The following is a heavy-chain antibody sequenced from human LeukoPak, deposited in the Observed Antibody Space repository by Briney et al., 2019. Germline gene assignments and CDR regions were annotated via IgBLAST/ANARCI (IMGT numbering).Heavy chain of an antibody. D-gene: IGHD6-13*01. V-gene: IGHV3-7*01. CDR1: GFTFTDFW. CDR2: IRQDGSEK. CDR3: ARDGTAPGLYFDL. J-gene: IGHJ3*01. Sequence: GGSLRLSCEVSGFTFTDFWMNWVRQAPGKGPEWVASIRQDGSEKTYVDSVKGRFTISRDNTKNSLSLQLNGLRAEDTAVYYCARDGTAPGLYFDLWGQGTMVTVSS.